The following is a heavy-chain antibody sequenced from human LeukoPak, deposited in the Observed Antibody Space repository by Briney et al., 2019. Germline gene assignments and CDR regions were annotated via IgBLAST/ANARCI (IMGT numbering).Heavy chain of an antibody. D-gene: IGHD6-19*01. Sequence: SGPALVKPTQTLTLTCTFSGFSLSTSGMRVSWIRQPPGKALEWLARIDWDDDKFYSAFLKTRLTISKDTSKNQVILIMTNMDPVDTATYYCARIESSDALDYWGQGTLVTVSS. J-gene: IGHJ4*02. CDR1: GFSLSTSGMR. CDR2: IDWDDDK. CDR3: ARIESSDALDY. V-gene: IGHV2-70*04.